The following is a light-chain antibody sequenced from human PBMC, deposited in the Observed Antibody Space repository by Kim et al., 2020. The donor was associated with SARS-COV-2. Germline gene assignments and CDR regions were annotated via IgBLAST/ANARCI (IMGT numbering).Light chain of an antibody. V-gene: IGLV2-14*03. J-gene: IGLJ2*01. Sequence: QSITISCPGTSSDVGGYNYVSWYQQHPGKAPKLMIYDVSNRPSGVSNRFSGSKSGNTASLTISGLQAEDEADYYCSSYTSSSTPVVFGGGTQLTVL. CDR1: SSDVGGYNY. CDR2: DVS. CDR3: SSYTSSSTPVV.